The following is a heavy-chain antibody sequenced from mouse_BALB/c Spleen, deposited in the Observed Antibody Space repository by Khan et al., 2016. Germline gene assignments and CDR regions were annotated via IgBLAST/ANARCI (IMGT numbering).Heavy chain of an antibody. Sequence: EVELVESGGGLVQPGGSMKLSCVASGFTFSNYWMNWVRQSPEKGLEWVAEIRLKSNNYATHYAESVKGRFTISRDDSKSSVYLQMNNLRAEDTGIYYCTRDYGYWGQGTTLTVSS. CDR2: IRLKSNNYAT. CDR1: GFTFSNYW. D-gene: IGHD1-1*01. J-gene: IGHJ2*01. CDR3: TRDYGY. V-gene: IGHV6-6*02.